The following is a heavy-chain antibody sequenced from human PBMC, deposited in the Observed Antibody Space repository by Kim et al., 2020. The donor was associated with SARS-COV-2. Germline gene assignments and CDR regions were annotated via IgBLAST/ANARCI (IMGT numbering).Heavy chain of an antibody. D-gene: IGHD3-10*01. J-gene: IGHJ4*02. V-gene: IGHV1-3*01. Sequence: KFQGRVTITRDTSASTAYMELSSLRSEDTAVYYCARGELLWFGELSPVDYWGQGTLVTVSS. CDR3: ARGELLWFGELSPVDY.